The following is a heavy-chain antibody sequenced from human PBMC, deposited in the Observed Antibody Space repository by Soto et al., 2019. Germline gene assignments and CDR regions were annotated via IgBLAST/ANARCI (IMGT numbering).Heavy chain of an antibody. CDR3: AREGGYSGYDSVYYYYMDV. D-gene: IGHD5-12*01. CDR1: GGTFSSYT. CDR2: IIPILGIA. J-gene: IGHJ6*03. Sequence: ASVKVSCKASGGTFSSYTISWVRQAPGQGLEWMGRIIPILGIANYAQKFQGRVTITADKSTSTAYMELSSLRSEDTAVYYCAREGGYSGYDSVYYYYMDVWGKGTTVTVSS. V-gene: IGHV1-69*04.